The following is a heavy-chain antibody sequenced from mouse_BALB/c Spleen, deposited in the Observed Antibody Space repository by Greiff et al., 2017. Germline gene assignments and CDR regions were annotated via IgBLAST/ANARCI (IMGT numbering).Heavy chain of an antibody. Sequence: EVKVEESGPGLVKPSQSLSLTCTVTGYSITSDYAWNWIRQFPGNKLEWMGYISYSGSTSYNPSLKSRISITRDTSKNQFFLQLNSVTTEDTATYYCAYYGNYEGYFDVWGAGTTVTVSS. J-gene: IGHJ1*01. CDR2: ISYSGST. V-gene: IGHV3-2*02. D-gene: IGHD2-1*01. CDR1: GYSITSDYA. CDR3: AYYGNYEGYFDV.